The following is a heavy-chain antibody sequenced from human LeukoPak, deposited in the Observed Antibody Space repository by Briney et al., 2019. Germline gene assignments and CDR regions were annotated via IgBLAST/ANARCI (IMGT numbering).Heavy chain of an antibody. J-gene: IGHJ4*02. CDR1: GVPFSSYW. D-gene: IGHD5-24*01. CDR2: IKQDGSKK. CDR3: TRVGYIDEGIDY. V-gene: IGHV3-7*04. Sequence: GGSLRLSCVASGVPFSSYWMTWVRHAPGEGLEWLANIKQDGSKKSYVDSVKGRFTISRDNAKNSLYLQMNSLRAEDTAIYYCTRVGYIDEGIDYWGQGTLVTVSS.